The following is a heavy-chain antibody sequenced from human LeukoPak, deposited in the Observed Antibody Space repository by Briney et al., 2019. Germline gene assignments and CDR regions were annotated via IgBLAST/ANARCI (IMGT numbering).Heavy chain of an antibody. J-gene: IGHJ4*02. CDR2: ISSSSSYI. V-gene: IGHV3-21*01. D-gene: IGHD6-13*01. CDR1: GFTFSSYG. CDR3: ASGIAAAGRDY. Sequence: GGSLRLSCAASGFTFSSYGMHWVRQAPGKGLEWVSSISSSSSYIYYADSVKGRFTISRDNAKNSLYLQMNSLRAEDTAVYYCASGIAAAGRDYWGQGTLVTVSS.